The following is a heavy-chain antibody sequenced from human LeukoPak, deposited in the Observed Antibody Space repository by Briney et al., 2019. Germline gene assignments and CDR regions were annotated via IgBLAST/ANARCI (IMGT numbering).Heavy chain of an antibody. V-gene: IGHV4-34*01. CDR2: INHSGST. CDR3: ARDRGAVDP. CDR1: GGSFSGYY. D-gene: IGHD3-10*01. J-gene: IGHJ5*02. Sequence: PSETLSLTCAVYGGSFSGYYWSWIRQPPGKGLEWIGEINHSGSTNYNPSLKSRVTISVDTSKNQFSLKLSSVTAADTAVYYCARDRGAVDPWGQGTLVTVSS.